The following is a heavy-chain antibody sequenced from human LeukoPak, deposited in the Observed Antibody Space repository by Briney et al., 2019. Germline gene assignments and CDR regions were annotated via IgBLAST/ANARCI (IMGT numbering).Heavy chain of an antibody. CDR3: ARSQQIGWYGSSAVWFDP. CDR2: IYYSGST. CDR1: GGSISSYY. D-gene: IGHD6-19*01. J-gene: IGHJ5*02. Sequence: SETLSLTCTVSGGSISSYYWSWIRQPPGKGLEWIGYIYYSGSTNYNPSLKSRVTISVDTSKNQFSLKLSSVTAADTAVYYCARSQQIGWYGSSAVWFDPWGQGTLVTVSS. V-gene: IGHV4-59*01.